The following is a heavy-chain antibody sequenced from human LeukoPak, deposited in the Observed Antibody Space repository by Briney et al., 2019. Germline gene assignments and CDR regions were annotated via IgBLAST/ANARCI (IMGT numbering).Heavy chain of an antibody. Sequence: GGSLRLSCAASGFTFSGSAMHWVRQASGKGLEWVARIRSKANSYATAYAASVKGRLTISRDDSKNTAYLQMNSLKTEDTAVYYCTGHYYYGMDVWGQGTTVTVSS. CDR2: IRSKANSYAT. V-gene: IGHV3-73*01. CDR3: TGHYYYGMDV. CDR1: GFTFSGSA. J-gene: IGHJ6*02.